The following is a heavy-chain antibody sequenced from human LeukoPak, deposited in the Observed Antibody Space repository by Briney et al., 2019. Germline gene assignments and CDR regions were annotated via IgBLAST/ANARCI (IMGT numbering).Heavy chain of an antibody. V-gene: IGHV1-8*01. Sequence: ASVKVSCKASGYTFTSYDISWVRQATGQGLEWMGWMNPNSGNTGYAQKFQGRVTMTRNTSISTAYMELSSLRSEDTAVYYCARGRIAAAGDYYYYGMDVWGQGTTVTVSS. J-gene: IGHJ6*02. CDR3: ARGRIAAAGDYYYYGMDV. CDR1: GYTFTSYD. D-gene: IGHD6-13*01. CDR2: MNPNSGNT.